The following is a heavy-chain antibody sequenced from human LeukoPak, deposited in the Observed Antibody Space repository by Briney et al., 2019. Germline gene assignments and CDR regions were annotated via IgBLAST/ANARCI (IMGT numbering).Heavy chain of an antibody. J-gene: IGHJ4*02. CDR3: GGGGDVRSLDY. Sequence: GASVKVSCKASGYTFINYDITWVRQAPGQGLECMAWISVYNGNAIYAQKLQDRVTLTTDTSTSTAYMELRGLRSDDTALYYWGGGGDVRSLDYWGQGTLVTVSS. CDR1: GYTFINYD. D-gene: IGHD3-16*01. V-gene: IGHV1-18*04. CDR2: ISVYNGNA.